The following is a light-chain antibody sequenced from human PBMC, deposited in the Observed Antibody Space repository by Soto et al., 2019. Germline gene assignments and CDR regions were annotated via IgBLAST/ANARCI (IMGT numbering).Light chain of an antibody. J-gene: IGKJ1*01. CDR2: AAS. V-gene: IGKV1-27*01. Sequence: IQLTQSPSFLSASVGDRVTIHCRASQGISNYLAWYQQKPGKVPKLLIYAASTLQSGVPSRFSGSGSGTEFTLTITSLQSEDFALYYCQQYHNLWTFGQGTKVDNK. CDR3: QQYHNLWT. CDR1: QGISNY.